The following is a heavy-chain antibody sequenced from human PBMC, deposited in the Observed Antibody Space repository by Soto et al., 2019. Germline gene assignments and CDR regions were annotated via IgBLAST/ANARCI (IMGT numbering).Heavy chain of an antibody. D-gene: IGHD3-10*01. V-gene: IGHV1-69*12. J-gene: IGHJ6*02. CDR1: GGTFSSYA. CDR2: IIPIFGTA. Sequence: QVQLVQSGAEVKKPGSSVKVSCKASGGTFSSYAISWVRQAPGQGLEWMGGIIPIFGTANYAQKFQGRVTIPADESTSTAYMELRSLRSEDTAVYYCAREGGSGNYRYYAMDVWGQGTTVTVSS. CDR3: AREGGSGNYRYYAMDV.